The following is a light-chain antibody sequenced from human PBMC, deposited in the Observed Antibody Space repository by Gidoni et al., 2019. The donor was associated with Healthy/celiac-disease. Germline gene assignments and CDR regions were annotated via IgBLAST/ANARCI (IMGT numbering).Light chain of an antibody. J-gene: IGKJ1*01. CDR1: QGISNY. V-gene: IGKV1-27*01. Sequence: IQITQSPSSLSASVGDRVTITCRASQGISNYLAWYQQKPGKVPKLLIYAASTLQSGVPSRLSGSGSGTDFTLTISSLKPEDVATYYCQKYNSAPRTFGQGTKVESK. CDR3: QKYNSAPRT. CDR2: AAS.